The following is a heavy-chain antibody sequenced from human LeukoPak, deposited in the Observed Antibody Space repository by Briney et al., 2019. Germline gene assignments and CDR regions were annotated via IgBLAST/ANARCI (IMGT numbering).Heavy chain of an antibody. CDR1: GFTFSSYA. D-gene: IGHD3-10*01. V-gene: IGHV3-23*05. CDR2: ITSSYIRE. Sequence: GGSLRLSCAASGFTFSSYAVTWVRQAPGKGLEWVSAITSSYIREHYADSVKGRFTISRDNSKNTLYQQLDSLRAEDTAVYYCARERRSFSLVRGVSAAFDYWGQGALVTVSS. J-gene: IGHJ4*02. CDR3: ARERRSFSLVRGVSAAFDY.